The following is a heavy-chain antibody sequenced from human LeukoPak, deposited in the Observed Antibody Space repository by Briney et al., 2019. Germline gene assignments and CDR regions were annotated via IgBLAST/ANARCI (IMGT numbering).Heavy chain of an antibody. Sequence: GGSLRLSCAASGFIFSNYAMNWVRQAPGKGLEWVSAISGSAGDTYFSDSVKGRFTISRDNSKSTLFLQMNSLRAEDTAVYYCAKYDSFDHYYDSSGRFDCWGQGTLVTVSS. CDR2: ISGSAGDT. CDR1: GFIFSNYA. V-gene: IGHV3-23*01. J-gene: IGHJ4*02. CDR3: AKYDSFDHYYDSSGRFDC. D-gene: IGHD3-22*01.